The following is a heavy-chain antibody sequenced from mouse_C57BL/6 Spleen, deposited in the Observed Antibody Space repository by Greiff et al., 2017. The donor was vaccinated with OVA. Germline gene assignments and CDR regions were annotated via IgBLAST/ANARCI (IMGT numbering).Heavy chain of an antibody. J-gene: IGHJ1*03. Sequence: EVKLVESEGGLVQPGSSMKLSCTASGFTFSDYYMAWVRQVPEKGLEWVANINYDGSSTYYLDSLKSRFIISRDNAKNILYLQMSSLKSEDTATYYCARLRSPYWYFDVWGTGTTVTVSS. V-gene: IGHV5-16*01. CDR2: INYDGSST. CDR3: ARLRSPYWYFDV. CDR1: GFTFSDYY.